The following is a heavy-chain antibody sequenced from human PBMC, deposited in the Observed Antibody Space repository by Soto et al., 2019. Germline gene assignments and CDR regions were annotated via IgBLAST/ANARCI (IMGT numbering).Heavy chain of an antibody. J-gene: IGHJ3*02. CDR1: GFTFSSYW. CDR3: ARDGLMVYGRKGAFDI. V-gene: IGHV3-74*01. CDR2: INSDGSST. D-gene: IGHD2-8*01. Sequence: GGSLRLSCAASGFTFSSYWMHWVRQAPGKGPVWVSRINSDGSSTSYADSVKGRFTISRDNAKNTLYLQMNSLRAEDTAVYYCARDGLMVYGRKGAFDIWGQGTMVTVSS.